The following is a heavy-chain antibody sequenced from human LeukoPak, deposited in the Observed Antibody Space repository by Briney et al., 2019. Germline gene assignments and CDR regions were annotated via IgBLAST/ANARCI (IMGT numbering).Heavy chain of an antibody. V-gene: IGHV3-33*01. Sequence: PGGSLRLSCAASGFTFSSYGMHWVRQAPGKGLEWVAVIWYDGSNKYYADSVKGRFTISRDNSKNTLYLQMNSLRAEDTAVYYCARDHCSSTSCYAYYYYGMDVWGKGTTVTVSP. CDR3: ARDHCSSTSCYAYYYYGMDV. CDR1: GFTFSSYG. J-gene: IGHJ6*04. CDR2: IWYDGSNK. D-gene: IGHD2-2*01.